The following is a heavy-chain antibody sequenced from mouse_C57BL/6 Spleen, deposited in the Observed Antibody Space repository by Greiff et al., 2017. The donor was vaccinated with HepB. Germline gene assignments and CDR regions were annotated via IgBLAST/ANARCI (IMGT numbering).Heavy chain of an antibody. J-gene: IGHJ2*01. Sequence: VQLQQSGAELARPGASVKMSCKASGYTFTSYTMHWVKQRPGQGLEWIGYINPSSGYTKYNQKFKDKATLTADKSSSTAYMQLSSLTSEDAADYYCAPYDDYDYWGQGTTLTVSS. CDR2: INPSSGYT. CDR3: APYDDYDY. D-gene: IGHD2-4*01. CDR1: GYTFTSYT. V-gene: IGHV1-4*01.